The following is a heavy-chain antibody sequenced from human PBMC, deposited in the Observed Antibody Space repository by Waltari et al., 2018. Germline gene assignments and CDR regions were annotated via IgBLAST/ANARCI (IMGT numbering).Heavy chain of an antibody. D-gene: IGHD3-16*01. CDR1: GYTFTGYY. V-gene: IGHV1-2*02. CDR3: ARADYEFYYMDV. CDR2: INPNSGGT. J-gene: IGHJ6*03. Sequence: QVQLVQSGAEVKKPGASVKVSCKASGYTFTGYYMHWVRQAPGQGLEWRGWINPNSGGTNYAQKLQGRVTMTRDTSISTAYMELSRLRSDDTAVYYCARADYEFYYMDVWGKGTTVTVSS.